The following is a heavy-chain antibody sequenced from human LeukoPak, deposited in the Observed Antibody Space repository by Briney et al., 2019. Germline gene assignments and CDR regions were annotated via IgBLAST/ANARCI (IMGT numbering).Heavy chain of an antibody. V-gene: IGHV4-4*09. Sequence: PSETLSLTLTISGGSISSYYWSWIRQPPGKRLEWVGYISTSGSTNYNPSLKSRVTISADTSKNQFSLNLSSVTAADTAVYYCARRRSTGTTGYFDYWGQGTLVTVSS. CDR1: GGSISSYY. D-gene: IGHD1-1*01. J-gene: IGHJ4*02. CDR3: ARRRSTGTTGYFDY. CDR2: ISTSGST.